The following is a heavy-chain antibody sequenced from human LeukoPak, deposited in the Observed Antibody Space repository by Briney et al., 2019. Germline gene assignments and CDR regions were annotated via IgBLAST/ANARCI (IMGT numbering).Heavy chain of an antibody. CDR3: ARGTSGWFEY. CDR1: GGSLSGYY. CDR2: IYYSGST. Sequence: SETLSLTCAVYGGSLSGYYWSWVRQPPGKGLEWIGYIYYSGSTNYNPSLKSRVTISVDTSKNQFSLKLSSVTAADTAVYYCARGTSGWFEYWGQGTLVTVSS. D-gene: IGHD6-19*01. V-gene: IGHV4-59*01. J-gene: IGHJ4*02.